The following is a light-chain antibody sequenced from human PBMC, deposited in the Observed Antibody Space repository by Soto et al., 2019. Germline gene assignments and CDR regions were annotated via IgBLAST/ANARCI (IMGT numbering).Light chain of an antibody. CDR3: RKYNSAPFT. V-gene: IGKV1-27*01. CDR1: QGISNY. Sequence: DIQMTQSPSSLSASVGDRVTITCRPSQGISNYLAWYQQKPGKVPKLLIYVASTLQSGVPSRFSGSGSGTDFTLTISSLQPEDVATYYCRKYNSAPFTVGPGTKVDIK. CDR2: VAS. J-gene: IGKJ3*01.